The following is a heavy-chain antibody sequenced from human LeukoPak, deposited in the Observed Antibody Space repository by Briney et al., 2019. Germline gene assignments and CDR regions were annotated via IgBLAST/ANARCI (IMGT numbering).Heavy chain of an antibody. CDR1: GYTFTGYY. D-gene: IGHD2-15*01. Sequence: ASVKVSCKASGYTFTGYYMHWVRQAPGQGLEWMGWINPNSGGTNYAQKFQGRVTITADESTSTAYMELSSLRSEDTAVYYCARENCSGGSCYRYYYYGMDVWGQGTTVTVSS. J-gene: IGHJ6*02. V-gene: IGHV1-2*02. CDR3: ARENCSGGSCYRYYYYGMDV. CDR2: INPNSGGT.